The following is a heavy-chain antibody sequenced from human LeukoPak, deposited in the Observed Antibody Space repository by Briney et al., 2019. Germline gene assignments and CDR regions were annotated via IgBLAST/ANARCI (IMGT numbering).Heavy chain of an antibody. CDR3: ATQARNRSGASCYGY. CDR1: GYTFTSYG. V-gene: IGHV1-18*01. CDR2: ISAYNGNT. D-gene: IGHD2-15*01. Sequence: ASVKVSCKASGYTFTSYGISWVRQAPGQGLEWMGWISAYNGNTNYAQKLQGRVTMTTDTSTSTAYMELRSLRSDDTAVYYCATQARNRSGASCYGYWGQGTLVTVSS. J-gene: IGHJ4*02.